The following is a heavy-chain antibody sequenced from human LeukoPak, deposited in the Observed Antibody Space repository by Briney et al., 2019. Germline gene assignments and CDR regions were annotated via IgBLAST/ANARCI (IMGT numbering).Heavy chain of an antibody. CDR3: AREVAVAGTDPDY. Sequence: GGSLRLSCAASGFTFSSYNMNWVRQAPGKGLEWVSYISSSSGTIYYADSVKGRFTISRDNAKNSLYLQMNSLRAEDTAVYYCAREVAVAGTDPDYWGLGTLVTVSS. CDR1: GFTFSSYN. D-gene: IGHD6-19*01. CDR2: ISSSSGTI. J-gene: IGHJ4*02. V-gene: IGHV3-48*04.